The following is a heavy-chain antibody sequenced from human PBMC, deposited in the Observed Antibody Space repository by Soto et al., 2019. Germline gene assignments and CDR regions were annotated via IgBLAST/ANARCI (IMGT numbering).Heavy chain of an antibody. J-gene: IGHJ4*02. V-gene: IGHV4-4*07. CDR2: IYTSGST. CDR1: GGSISSYY. CDR3: ARDRTYYDSSGYYSIFDY. D-gene: IGHD3-22*01. Sequence: PSETLSLTCTVSGGSISSYYWSWIRQPAGKGLEWIGRIYTSGSTNYNPSLKSRVTMSVDTSKNQFSLKLSSVTAADTAVYYCARDRTYYDSSGYYSIFDYWGQGTLVTVSS.